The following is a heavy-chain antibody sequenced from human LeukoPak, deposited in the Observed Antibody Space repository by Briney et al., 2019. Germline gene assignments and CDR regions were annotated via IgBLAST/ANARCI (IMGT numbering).Heavy chain of an antibody. Sequence: GGSLRLSCTASGFTFDDYAMHWVRQAPAKGLEWVSLISGDGGTTDYADSVKGRFTISRDNSKNSLYLQMNSLRTEDTALYYCAKDKGGSYFDYWGQGTLVTVSS. D-gene: IGHD3-16*01. V-gene: IGHV3-43*02. CDR1: GFTFDDYA. CDR2: ISGDGGTT. J-gene: IGHJ4*02. CDR3: AKDKGGSYFDY.